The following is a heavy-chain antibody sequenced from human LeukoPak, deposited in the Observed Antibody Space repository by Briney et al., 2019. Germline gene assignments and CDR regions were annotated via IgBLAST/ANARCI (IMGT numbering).Heavy chain of an antibody. CDR2: IYTSGNS. CDR1: GGSISSYY. CDR3: ARDGGDNWSVPNYFDP. V-gene: IGHV4-4*07. J-gene: IGHJ5*02. D-gene: IGHD5-24*01. Sequence: SETLSLTCTVSGGSISSYYWSWIRQPAGKGLEWIGRIYTSGNSNYNPSLKSRVTMSVDTSKNQFSLKLSSVTAADTAVYYCARDGGDNWSVPNYFDPWGQGTLVTVSS.